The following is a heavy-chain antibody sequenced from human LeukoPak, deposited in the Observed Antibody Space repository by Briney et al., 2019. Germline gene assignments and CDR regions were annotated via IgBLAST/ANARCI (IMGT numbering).Heavy chain of an antibody. V-gene: IGHV3-23*01. CDR3: AKDRAAAGTIGYFDY. CDR1: GFTFSSYA. D-gene: IGHD6-13*01. Sequence: PGGSLRLSCAASGFTFSSYAMSWVRQAPGRGLEWVSGISGSGDSTYYADSVKGRFTISRDNSKNTLFLHVNSLRAEDTAVYYCAKDRAAAGTIGYFDYWGQGTLVTVSS. J-gene: IGHJ4*02. CDR2: ISGSGDST.